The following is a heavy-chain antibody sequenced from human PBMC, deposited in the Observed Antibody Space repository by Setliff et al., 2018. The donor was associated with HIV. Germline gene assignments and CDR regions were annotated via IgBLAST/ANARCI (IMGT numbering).Heavy chain of an antibody. CDR3: ATVGPTGAYFHD. J-gene: IGHJ4*02. D-gene: IGHD1-26*01. CDR1: GSSLTELS. Sequence: ASVKVSCKVSGSSLTELSIHWVRQTPGKGLRWMGGFDPEDGPDDGQTIYARKFQGRVTMTEDTSTDTAYMVLARLTSEDTAVYFCATVGPTGAYFHDWGQGTLVTVSS. V-gene: IGHV1-24*01. CDR2: FDPEDGPDDGQT.